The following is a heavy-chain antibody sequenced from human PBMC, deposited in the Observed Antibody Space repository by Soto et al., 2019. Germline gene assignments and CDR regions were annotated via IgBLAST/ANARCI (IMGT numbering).Heavy chain of an antibody. Sequence: SETLSLTCAVSGGSISSSNWWSWVRQPPGKGLEWIGEIYHSGSTNYNPSLKSRVTISVDKSKSQFSLNLSFVTAADTAVYYCATMGTPATGLYFFDYWGQGSLVTVSS. CDR1: GGSISSSNW. V-gene: IGHV4-4*02. CDR2: IYHSGST. J-gene: IGHJ4*02. CDR3: ATMGTPATGLYFFDY. D-gene: IGHD2-15*01.